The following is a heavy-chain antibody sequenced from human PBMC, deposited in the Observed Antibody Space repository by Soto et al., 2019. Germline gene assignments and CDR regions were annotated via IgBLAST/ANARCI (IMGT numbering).Heavy chain of an antibody. CDR2: INGDGSGT. V-gene: IGHV3-74*01. J-gene: IGHJ4*02. CDR1: GFTFTGSW. CDR3: ARGIFGSGTANDY. Sequence: EVQLVESGGGLVQPGGSLRLSCAASGFTFTGSWMHWVRQAPGKGLVWVSRINGDGSGTSYADFVKGRFIISRDDAKNTLFLQMNGLRAEDMAVYYCARGIFGSGTANDYWGQGTLVTVSS. D-gene: IGHD3-10*01.